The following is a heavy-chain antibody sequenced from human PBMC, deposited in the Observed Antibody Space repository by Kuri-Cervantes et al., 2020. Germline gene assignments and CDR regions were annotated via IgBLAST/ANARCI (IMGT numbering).Heavy chain of an antibody. Sequence: SETLSLTCAVYGGSFSGYYWSWIRQPPGKGLEWIGEINHSGSTNYNPSLKSRVTISVDTSKNQFSLKLSSVTAADTAVYCCARVPRGSSNWFDPWGQGTLVTVSS. CDR2: INHSGST. CDR1: GGSFSGYY. CDR3: ARVPRGSSNWFDP. J-gene: IGHJ5*02. V-gene: IGHV4-34*01. D-gene: IGHD3-10*01.